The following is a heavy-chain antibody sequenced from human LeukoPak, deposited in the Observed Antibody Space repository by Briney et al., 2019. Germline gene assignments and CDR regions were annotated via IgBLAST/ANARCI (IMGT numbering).Heavy chain of an antibody. V-gene: IGHV3-11*01. CDR1: GFTFSDYY. Sequence: GGSLRLSCAASGFTFSDYYMSWIRQAPGKGLEWVSYISSSGSTIYYADSVKGRFTISRDNAKNSLYLQMNSLRAEDTAVYYCAKLGYCSGGSCYQKYYFDYWGQGTLVTVSS. D-gene: IGHD2-15*01. CDR3: AKLGYCSGGSCYQKYYFDY. J-gene: IGHJ4*02. CDR2: ISSSGSTI.